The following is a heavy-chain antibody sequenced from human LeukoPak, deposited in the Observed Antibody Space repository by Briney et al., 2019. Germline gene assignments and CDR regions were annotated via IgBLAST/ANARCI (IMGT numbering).Heavy chain of an antibody. CDR1: GDSVSSNSAA. J-gene: IGHJ4*02. V-gene: IGHV6-1*01. CDR3: ARALSRTWIQLDY. Sequence: SQTLSLTCAISGDSVSSNSAAWNWIRQSPSGGLEWLGRTYYRSKWYNDYAVSVKSRITINPDTSKNQFSLQLNSVTPEDTAVYYCARALSRTWIQLDYWGQGTLVTVSS. D-gene: IGHD5-18*01. CDR2: TYYRSKWYN.